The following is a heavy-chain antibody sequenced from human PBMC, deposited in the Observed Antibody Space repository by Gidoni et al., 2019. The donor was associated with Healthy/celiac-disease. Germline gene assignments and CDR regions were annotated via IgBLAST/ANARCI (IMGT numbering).Heavy chain of an antibody. CDR3: ASPTPQGYDSSGYYPELYYYYGMDV. V-gene: IGHV1-69*01. D-gene: IGHD3-22*01. CDR1: GGNFSSYA. CDR2: IIPILGTA. J-gene: IGHJ6*02. Sequence: QVQLVQSGAEVKKPGSSVKVSCKASGGNFSSYAISWVRQAPGQGLEWMGGIIPILGTANYAQKFQGRVTITADESTSTAYMELSSLRSEDTAVYYCASPTPQGYDSSGYYPELYYYYGMDVWGQGTTVTVSS.